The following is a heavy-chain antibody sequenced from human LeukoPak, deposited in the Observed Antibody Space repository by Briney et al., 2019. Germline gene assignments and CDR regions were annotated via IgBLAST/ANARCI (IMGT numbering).Heavy chain of an antibody. CDR3: AKEAILRYCSSTSCYMGTAYYMDV. D-gene: IGHD2-2*02. CDR1: GFTFSSYA. J-gene: IGHJ6*03. Sequence: GGSLRLSCAASGFTFSSYAMSWVRQAPGKGLEWVSAINGSGGSTYYADSVKGRFTISRDNSKNTLYLQMNSLRAEDTAVYYCAKEAILRYCSSTSCYMGTAYYMDVWGKGTTVTVSS. V-gene: IGHV3-23*01. CDR2: INGSGGST.